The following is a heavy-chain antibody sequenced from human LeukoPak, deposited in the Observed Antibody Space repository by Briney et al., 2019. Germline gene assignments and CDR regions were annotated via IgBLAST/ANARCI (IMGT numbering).Heavy chain of an antibody. CDR1: GFTFSSYG. CDR2: ISYDGSNK. CDR3: AKDKGSSGYYVDY. D-gene: IGHD3-22*01. J-gene: IGHJ4*02. V-gene: IGHV3-30*18. Sequence: GRSLRLSCAASGFTFSSYGMHWVRQAPGKGLEWVAVISYDGSNKYYADSVKGRFTISRDNSKNTLYLQMNSLRAEDTALYYCAKDKGSSGYYVDYWGQGTLVTVSS.